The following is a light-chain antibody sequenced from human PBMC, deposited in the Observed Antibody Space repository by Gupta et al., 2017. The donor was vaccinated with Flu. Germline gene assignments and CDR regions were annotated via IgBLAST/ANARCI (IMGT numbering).Light chain of an antibody. CDR2: EVS. Sequence: QSALTQPASVSGSPGQSITISCTGTSSDVGALNYFSWYQQHPGKAPNLMIYEVSNRPSGVSNRFSGSKSGNTASLTISGLQAEDESDYYCSSYTTSSHVLFGVGTKLTVL. CDR3: SSYTTSSHVL. V-gene: IGLV2-14*01. CDR1: SSDVGALNY. J-gene: IGLJ2*01.